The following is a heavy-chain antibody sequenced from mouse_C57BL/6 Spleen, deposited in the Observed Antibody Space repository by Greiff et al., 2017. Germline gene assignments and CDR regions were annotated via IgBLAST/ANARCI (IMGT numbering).Heavy chain of an antibody. D-gene: IGHD2-4*01. CDR2: ISYDGSN. J-gene: IGHJ4*01. V-gene: IGHV3-6*01. CDR3: ARKGIYYDYDGDY. CDR1: GYSITSGYY. Sequence: ESGPGLVKPSQSLSLTCSVTGYSITSGYYWNWIRQFPGNKLEWMGYISYDGSNNYNPSLKNRISITRDTSKNQFFLKLNSVTTEDTATYYCARKGIYYDYDGDYWSQGTSVTVSS.